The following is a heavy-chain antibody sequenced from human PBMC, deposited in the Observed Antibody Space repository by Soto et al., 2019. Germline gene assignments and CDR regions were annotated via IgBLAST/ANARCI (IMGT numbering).Heavy chain of an antibody. CDR1: GGSISSSSYY. V-gene: IGHV4-39*01. Sequence: SETLSLTCTVSGGSISSSSYYWGWIRQPPGKGLEWIGSIYYSGSTYYNPSLKSRVTISVDTSKNQFSLKLSSVTAADTAVYYCARLGSSTSFDYWGQGTLVTVSS. D-gene: IGHD6-6*01. CDR3: ARLGSSTSFDY. J-gene: IGHJ4*02. CDR2: IYYSGST.